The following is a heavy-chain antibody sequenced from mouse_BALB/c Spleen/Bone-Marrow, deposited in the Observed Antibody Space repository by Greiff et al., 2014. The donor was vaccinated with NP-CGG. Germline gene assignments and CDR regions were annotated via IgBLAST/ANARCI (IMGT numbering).Heavy chain of an antibody. J-gene: IGHJ3*01. V-gene: IGHV1S30*01. CDR2: INPYNGGT. D-gene: IGHD2-10*02. CDR3: ARQMYGNYAY. Sequence: VQLKQSRPELVKPGPSVKISCKASGYSFTGYYMHWVKQSPGKSLEWIGEINPYNGGTSYNQKFKGKATLTADTSSSTAFMKLRSLTSEDSVVYYCARQMYGNYAYWGQGTLVTVSA. CDR1: GYSFTGYY.